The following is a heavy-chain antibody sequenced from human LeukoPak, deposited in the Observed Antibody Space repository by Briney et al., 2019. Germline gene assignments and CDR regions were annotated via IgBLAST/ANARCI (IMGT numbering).Heavy chain of an antibody. V-gene: IGHV3-30*14. D-gene: IGHD1-26*01. CDR1: GFTLSNYY. CDR2: MSYDETTA. CDR3: TRGGGANYYGDYFDY. J-gene: IGHJ4*02. Sequence: GGSLRLSCAGSGFTLSNYYMHWVRQAPDKGLEWVAVMSYDETTANYAGSVQGRFTVSRDNSKNTLFLQINSLRAEDMAMYFCTRGGGANYYGDYFDYWSQGTLVTVSS.